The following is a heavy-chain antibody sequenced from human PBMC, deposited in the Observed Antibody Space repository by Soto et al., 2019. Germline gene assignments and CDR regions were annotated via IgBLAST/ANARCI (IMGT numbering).Heavy chain of an antibody. CDR1: GFTFNSLS. D-gene: IGHD2-21*02. V-gene: IGHV3-30*04. J-gene: IGHJ4*02. CDR2: ISHDGRVT. CDR3: AREPYGDSQYFDY. Sequence: QVQLVESGGGMVQPGTSLRLSCAASGFTFNSLSLHWVRQRPDKGLEWVAVISHDGRVTLYADFVKGRFTVFRDNSKNTIYLQVNSLRAEDTAVYYCAREPYGDSQYFDYWGQGTLVTVSS.